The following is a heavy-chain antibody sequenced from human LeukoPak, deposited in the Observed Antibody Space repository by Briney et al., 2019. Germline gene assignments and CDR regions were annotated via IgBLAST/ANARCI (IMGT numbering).Heavy chain of an antibody. CDR1: GYTFTSYY. V-gene: IGHV1-46*01. Sequence: ASVKVSCKASGYTFTSYYMHWVRQAPGQGLEWMGIINSSGGSTSYAQKFQGRVTMTRDTSTSTVYMELSSLRSEDTAVYYCARVSRKSSIAARYYFDYWGQGTLVTVSS. J-gene: IGHJ4*02. D-gene: IGHD6-6*01. CDR2: INSSGGST. CDR3: ARVSRKSSIAARYYFDY.